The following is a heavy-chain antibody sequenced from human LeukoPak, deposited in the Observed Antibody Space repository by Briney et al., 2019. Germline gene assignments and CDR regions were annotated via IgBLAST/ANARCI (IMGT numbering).Heavy chain of an antibody. CDR3: ARQEGDGYNWEFDY. V-gene: IGHV4-38-2*01. D-gene: IGHD5-24*01. CDR2: IYHSGST. Sequence: PETLSLTCAVSGYSISSGYYWGWIRQPPGKGLEWIGSIYHSGSTYYNPSLKSRVTISVDTSKNQFSLKLSSVTAADTAVYYCARQEGDGYNWEFDYWGQGTLVTVSS. J-gene: IGHJ4*02. CDR1: GYSISSGYY.